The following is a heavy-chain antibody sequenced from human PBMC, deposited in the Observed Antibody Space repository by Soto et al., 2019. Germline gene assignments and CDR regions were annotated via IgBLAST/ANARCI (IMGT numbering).Heavy chain of an antibody. Sequence: SETLSLTCTVSGGSISSSSYYWGWIRQPPGKGLEWIGSIYYSGSTYYNPSLKSRVTISVDTSKNQFSLKLSSVTAADTAVYYCARQRSIAPRPGVFDYWGQGTLVTVSS. D-gene: IGHD6-6*01. CDR1: GGSISSSSYY. CDR2: IYYSGST. J-gene: IGHJ4*02. V-gene: IGHV4-39*01. CDR3: ARQRSIAPRPGVFDY.